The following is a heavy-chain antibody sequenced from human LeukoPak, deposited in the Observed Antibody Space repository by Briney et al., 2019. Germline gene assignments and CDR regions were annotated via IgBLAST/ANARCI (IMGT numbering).Heavy chain of an antibody. V-gene: IGHV4-4*02. J-gene: IGHJ4*02. CDR2: IHHSGST. CDR3: ARDLISRVITPPG. Sequence: SGTLSLTCAVSGASISSDNWWNLVRQPPGKGLEWIGEIHHSGSTNYNPSLGSPVTISVDKSNNQFSLRLSSVTAADTAVYFCARDLISRVITPPGWGQGTLVTVSS. D-gene: IGHD4-23*01. CDR1: GASISSDNW.